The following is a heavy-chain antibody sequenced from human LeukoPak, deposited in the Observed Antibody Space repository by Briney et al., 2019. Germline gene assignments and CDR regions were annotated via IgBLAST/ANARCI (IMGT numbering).Heavy chain of an antibody. CDR2: IHYTGST. CDR3: ARDIVATISPGDYYYYMDV. CDR1: GGPITVYH. V-gene: IGHV4-59*01. Sequence: PSETLSLTCSVSGGPITVYHWIWIRQPPGKGLEFIGYIHYTGSTNYNPSLKSRVTISVDTSKNQFSLKLSSVTVADTAVYYCARDIVATISPGDYYYYMDVWGKGATVTISS. D-gene: IGHD5-12*01. J-gene: IGHJ6*03.